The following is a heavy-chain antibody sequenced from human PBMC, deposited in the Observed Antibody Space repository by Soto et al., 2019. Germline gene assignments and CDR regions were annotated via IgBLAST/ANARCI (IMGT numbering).Heavy chain of an antibody. CDR3: AKCAVPAAQEYYYYYMDV. Sequence: GGSLRLSCAASGFTFSSYAMSWVRQAPGKGLEWVSAISGSGGSTYYADSVKGRFTISRDNSKNTLYLQMNSLRAEDTAVYYCAKCAVPAAQEYYYYYMDVWSKGTTVTVSS. J-gene: IGHJ6*03. D-gene: IGHD2-2*01. CDR1: GFTFSSYA. V-gene: IGHV3-23*01. CDR2: ISGSGGST.